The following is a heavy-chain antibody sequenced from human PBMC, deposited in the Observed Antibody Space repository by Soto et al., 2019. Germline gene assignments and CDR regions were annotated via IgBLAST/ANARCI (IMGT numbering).Heavy chain of an antibody. CDR2: INPATGAA. CDR1: GYPVTAYY. D-gene: IGHD3-3*01. Sequence: QLHLVQSGAVVKKPGASVTVSCSASGYPVTAYYMHWVRQAPGRGLEWMGGINPATGAAKYTQIFQGRVTMTRDNSTSTVFMGLSGLTSEDTAGFYCARGGGVGVAGSAAFDMWGQGTLVTVSS. J-gene: IGHJ3*02. CDR3: ARGGGVGVAGSAAFDM. V-gene: IGHV1-2*02.